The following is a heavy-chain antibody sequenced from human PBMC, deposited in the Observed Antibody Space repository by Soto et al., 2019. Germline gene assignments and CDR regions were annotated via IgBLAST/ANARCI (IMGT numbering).Heavy chain of an antibody. Sequence: SETLSLTCTVSGGSISSGGYYWSWIRQHPGKGLERIGYIYYNGDTYYNPSLKSRVSISIDTSKNQFSLRLTSVTAADTAVYYCARSHRDNWGSPDYFDYWGQGTLVTVSS. CDR2: IYYNGDT. CDR1: GGSISSGGYY. V-gene: IGHV4-31*03. D-gene: IGHD7-27*01. CDR3: ARSHRDNWGSPDYFDY. J-gene: IGHJ4*02.